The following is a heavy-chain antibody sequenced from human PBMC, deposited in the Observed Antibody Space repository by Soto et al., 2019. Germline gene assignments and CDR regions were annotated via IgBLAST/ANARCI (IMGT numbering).Heavy chain of an antibody. J-gene: IGHJ6*02. V-gene: IGHV5-51*01. Sequence: GESLKISCKGSGYSFTSYWIGWVRQMPGKGLEWMGIIHPGDSNIRYSPSVQGQVTISADKSISTAYLQWSSLKASDTAIYYCARRRSSSWPTYYYYGMDVWGQGTTVTSP. CDR1: GYSFTSYW. D-gene: IGHD6-6*01. CDR3: ARRRSSSWPTYYYYGMDV. CDR2: IHPGDSNI.